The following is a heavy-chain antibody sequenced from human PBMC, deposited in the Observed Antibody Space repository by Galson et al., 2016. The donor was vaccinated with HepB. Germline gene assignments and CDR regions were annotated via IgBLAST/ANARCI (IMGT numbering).Heavy chain of an antibody. Sequence: GTFSSYAISRVRQAPGQGLEWMGGIIPIFGTANYAQTFQGRVTITADESTSTAYMELSSLRSEDTAVYYCASLGEMATITGPFDYWGQGTLVTVSS. D-gene: IGHD5-24*01. CDR2: IIPIFGTA. J-gene: IGHJ4*02. V-gene: IGHV1-69*01. CDR1: GTFSSYA. CDR3: ASLGEMATITGPFDY.